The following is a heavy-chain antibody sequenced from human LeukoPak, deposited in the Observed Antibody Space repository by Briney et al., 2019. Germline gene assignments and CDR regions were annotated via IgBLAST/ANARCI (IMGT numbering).Heavy chain of an antibody. V-gene: IGHV1-18*01. CDR3: EREGLGYCSGGSCYSDYFDY. D-gene: IGHD2-15*01. CDR2: ISAYNGNT. Sequence: ASVKVSCKASGYTFTSYGISWVRQAPGQGLEWMGWISAYNGNTNYAQKLQGRVTMTTDTSTSTAYMELRSLRSDDTAVVYCEREGLGYCSGGSCYSDYFDYWGQGTLVTVSS. CDR1: GYTFTSYG. J-gene: IGHJ4*02.